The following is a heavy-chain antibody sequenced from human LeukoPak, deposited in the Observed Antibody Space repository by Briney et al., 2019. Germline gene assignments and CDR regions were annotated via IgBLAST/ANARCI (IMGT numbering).Heavy chain of an antibody. J-gene: IGHJ4*02. CDR3: ARARYSGYDFTPNFPKPLGNYYFDY. Sequence: SETLSLTCTVSGGSISSGGYYWSWIRQHPGKGLEWIGYIYYSGSTYYNPSLKSRVTISVDTSKNQFSLKLSSVTAADTAVYYCARARYSGYDFTPNFPKPLGNYYFDYWGQGTLVTVSS. CDR1: GGSISSGGYY. CDR2: IYYSGST. V-gene: IGHV4-31*03. D-gene: IGHD5-12*01.